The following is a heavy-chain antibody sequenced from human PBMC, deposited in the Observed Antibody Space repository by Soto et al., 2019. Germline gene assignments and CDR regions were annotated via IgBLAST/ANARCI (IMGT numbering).Heavy chain of an antibody. D-gene: IGHD3-3*01. CDR3: ARVPGPYYDFWSGPGGWFDP. V-gene: IGHV1-46*01. J-gene: IGHJ5*02. CDR1: GGTFSSYA. Sequence: ASVKFSCKTSGGTFSSYAINWVRQAPGQGLERMGVINPSGGSTSYAQKFQGRVTMTRDTSTSTVYMELSSLRSEDTAVYYCARVPGPYYDFWSGPGGWFDPWGQGTLVTVSS. CDR2: INPSGGST.